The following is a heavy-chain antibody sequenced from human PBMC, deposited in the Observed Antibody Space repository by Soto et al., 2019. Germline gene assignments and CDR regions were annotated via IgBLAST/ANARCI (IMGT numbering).Heavy chain of an antibody. J-gene: IGHJ6*02. CDR1: GGTFSSYA. Sequence: SVKVSCKASGGTFSSYAISWVRQAPGQGLEWMGGIIPIFGTANYAQKFQGRVTITADKSTSTAYMELSSLRSEDTAVYYCARDSQLNYYDSSGSVYYYYGMGVWGQGTTVTVSS. D-gene: IGHD3-22*01. CDR3: ARDSQLNYYDSSGSVYYYYGMGV. CDR2: IIPIFGTA. V-gene: IGHV1-69*06.